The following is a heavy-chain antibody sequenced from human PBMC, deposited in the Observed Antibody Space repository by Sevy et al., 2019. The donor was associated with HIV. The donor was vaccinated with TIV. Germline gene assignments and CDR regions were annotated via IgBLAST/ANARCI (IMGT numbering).Heavy chain of an antibody. Sequence: GGSLRLSCAASGFTFAKYSMSWVRQAPGKGLEWVSIFSFGCGRINYADSVKGRFTISRDDSKNTQFLQMNSLRAEDTATYFCAREGCTQPHDYWGQGTLVTVSS. J-gene: IGHJ4*02. CDR3: AREGCTQPHDY. V-gene: IGHV3-23*01. CDR1: GFTFAKYS. D-gene: IGHD2-8*01. CDR2: FSFGCGRI.